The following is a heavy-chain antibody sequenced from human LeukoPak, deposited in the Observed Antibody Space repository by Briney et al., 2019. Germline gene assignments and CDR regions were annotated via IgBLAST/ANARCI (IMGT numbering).Heavy chain of an antibody. CDR3: ARGDCSGGSCYLSLTTIDY. D-gene: IGHD2-15*01. J-gene: IGHJ4*02. V-gene: IGHV3-48*01. Sequence: GGSLRLSCAASGFTFSSYEMNWVRQAPGKGLEWLSYISSSSSTIYYADSVKGRFTISRDNAKNSLYLQMNSLRAEDTAVYYCARGDCSGGSCYLSLTTIDYWGQGTLVTVSS. CDR1: GFTFSSYE. CDR2: ISSSSSTI.